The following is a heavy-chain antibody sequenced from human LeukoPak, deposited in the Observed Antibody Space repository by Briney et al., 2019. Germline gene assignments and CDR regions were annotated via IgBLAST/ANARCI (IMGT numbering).Heavy chain of an antibody. V-gene: IGHV1-8*03. CDR1: GYTFTSYD. CDR2: MNPNSGNT. J-gene: IGHJ6*03. D-gene: IGHD3-10*01. CDR3: ARDLRAHFLGDYMDV. Sequence: ASVKVSCKASGYTFTSYDINWVRQAPGQGLEWMGWMNPNSGNTGYAQKFQGRVTITRNTSISTAYMELRSLRSDDTAVYYCARDLRAHFLGDYMDVWGKGTTVTISS.